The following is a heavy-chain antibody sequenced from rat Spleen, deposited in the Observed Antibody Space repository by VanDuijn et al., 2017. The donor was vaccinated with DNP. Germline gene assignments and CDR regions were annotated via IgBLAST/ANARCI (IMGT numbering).Heavy chain of an antibody. Sequence: EVQLVESGGGLVQPGRSLKLSCAASGFTFSDYYMAWVRQAPTKGLEWVAYISYDGSSTYYRDSVKGRFTISRDSAKSTLYLQMDSLRSEDTATYYCAKDKIFYAMDAWGQGTSVTVSS. CDR3: AKDKIFYAMDA. J-gene: IGHJ4*01. V-gene: IGHV5-7*01. D-gene: IGHD2-1*01. CDR2: ISYDGSST. CDR1: GFTFSDYY.